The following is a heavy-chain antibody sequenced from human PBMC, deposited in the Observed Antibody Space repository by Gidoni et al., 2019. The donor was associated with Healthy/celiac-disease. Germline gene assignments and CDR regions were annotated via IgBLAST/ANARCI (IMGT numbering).Heavy chain of an antibody. CDR3: ARDGYDFWSGYYTSTPYYFDY. Sequence: QVQLVESGGGVVQPGRSLSLSCAASGFTFSSYAMHWARQAPGKGLEWVEVISYDGSNKYYADSVKGRFTISRDNSKNTLYLKMNSLRAEDTAVYYCARDGYDFWSGYYTSTPYYFDYWGQGTLVTVSS. D-gene: IGHD3-3*01. J-gene: IGHJ4*02. V-gene: IGHV3-30-3*01. CDR2: ISYDGSNK. CDR1: GFTFSSYA.